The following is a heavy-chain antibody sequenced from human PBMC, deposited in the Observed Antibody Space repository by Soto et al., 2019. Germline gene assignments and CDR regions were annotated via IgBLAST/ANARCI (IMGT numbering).Heavy chain of an antibody. D-gene: IGHD5-18*01. CDR2: IIPIFGTA. CDR3: ARDAGIQLWFSFDY. J-gene: IGHJ4*02. CDR1: GGTFSSYA. V-gene: IGHV1-69*13. Sequence: ASVKVSCKASGGTFSSYAISWVRQAPGQGLEWMGGIIPIFGTANYAQKFQGRVTITADESTSTAYMELSSLRSEDTAVYYCARDAGIQLWFSFDYWGQGTLVTVSS.